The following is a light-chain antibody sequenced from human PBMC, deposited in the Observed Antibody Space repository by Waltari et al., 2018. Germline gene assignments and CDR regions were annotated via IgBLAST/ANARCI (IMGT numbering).Light chain of an antibody. Sequence: DIVMTQSPDSLAGSLGEKATINCKPNQSLLYNSNNKNYLAWYQQKPGQPLKLFFYWASSRESGVPDRFSGSGSGTDFTLTIGSLQAEDVAVYYCQQYYTAPYTFGQGTKLEIK. CDR2: WAS. CDR3: QQYYTAPYT. V-gene: IGKV4-1*01. J-gene: IGKJ2*01. CDR1: QSLLYNSNNKNY.